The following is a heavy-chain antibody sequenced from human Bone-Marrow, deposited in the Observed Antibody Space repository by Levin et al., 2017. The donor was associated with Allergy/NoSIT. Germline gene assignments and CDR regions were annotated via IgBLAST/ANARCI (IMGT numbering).Heavy chain of an antibody. Sequence: SGGSLRLSCAASAFTFRDFAFHWVRQAPGKGLEWVADISYDGRNKFYSDSVKGRFTISRDNSKNTVYLHMNSLRVEDTAVYFCARDPQQPVSKFDSWGQGTLVTVSS. CDR1: AFTFRDFA. D-gene: IGHD5-18*01. CDR3: ARDPQQPVSKFDS. J-gene: IGHJ4*02. V-gene: IGHV3-30*04. CDR2: ISYDGRNK.